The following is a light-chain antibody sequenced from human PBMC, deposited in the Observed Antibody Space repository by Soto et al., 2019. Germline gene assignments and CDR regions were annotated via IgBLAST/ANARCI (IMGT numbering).Light chain of an antibody. CDR2: NVY. V-gene: IGLV2-14*03. Sequence: QSALTQPASVSGSPGQSITISCTGTSSDVGAYNFVSWHPQHPGKAPKLIIYNVYDRPSGISYRFSGYKSGNTASLTISGLQGEDAADYYCSSYTISRTYVFGTGTKVTVL. CDR3: SSYTISRTYV. J-gene: IGLJ1*01. CDR1: SSDVGAYNF.